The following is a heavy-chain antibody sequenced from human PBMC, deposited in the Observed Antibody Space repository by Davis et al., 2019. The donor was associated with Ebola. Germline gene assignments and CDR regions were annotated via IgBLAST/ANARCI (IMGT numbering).Heavy chain of an antibody. Sequence: PSETLSLTCTVSGGSISSYYWSWIRQPPGKGLEWIGYIYYGGSTNYNPSLKSRVTISVDTSKNQFSLKLSSVTAADTAVYYCARDRRWLQGNYGMDVWGQGTTVTVSS. CDR1: GGSISSYY. D-gene: IGHD5-24*01. V-gene: IGHV4-59*01. CDR3: ARDRRWLQGNYGMDV. J-gene: IGHJ6*02. CDR2: IYYGGST.